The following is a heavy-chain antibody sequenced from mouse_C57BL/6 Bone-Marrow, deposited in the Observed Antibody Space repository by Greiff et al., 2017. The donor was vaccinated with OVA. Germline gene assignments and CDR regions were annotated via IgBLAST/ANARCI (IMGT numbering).Heavy chain of an antibody. V-gene: IGHV5-17*01. CDR1: GFTFSDYG. Sequence: VQLKESGGGLVKPGGSLKLSCAASGFTFSDYGMHWVRQAPEKGLEWVAYISSGSSTIYYADTVKGRFTISRYNAKNTLFLQMTSLRSEDTAMYYCARGDDYGWFAYWGQGTLVTVSA. D-gene: IGHD2-4*01. CDR2: ISSGSSTI. J-gene: IGHJ3*01. CDR3: ARGDDYGWFAY.